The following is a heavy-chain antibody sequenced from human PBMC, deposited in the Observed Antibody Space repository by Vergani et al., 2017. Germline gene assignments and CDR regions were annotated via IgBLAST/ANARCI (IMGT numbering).Heavy chain of an antibody. CDR2: LSDSGGST. J-gene: IGHJ4*02. D-gene: IGHD3-10*01. Sequence: EVQLLESGGGLVQPGGSLRLSCAASGFTFSSYAMSWVRQAPGKGLEWVSALSDSGGSTYYADSVKGRFTISRDNSKNTLYLQMNSLRAEDTAVYYCAKGGYGSGSAHFDYWGQGTLVTVSS. CDR1: GFTFSSYA. V-gene: IGHV3-23*01. CDR3: AKGGYGSGSAHFDY.